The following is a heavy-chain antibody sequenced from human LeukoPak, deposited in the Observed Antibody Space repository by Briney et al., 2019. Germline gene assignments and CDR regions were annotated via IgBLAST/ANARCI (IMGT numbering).Heavy chain of an antibody. V-gene: IGHV3-23*01. D-gene: IGHD2-15*01. CDR1: GFTFSSYW. CDR2: ISGSGGST. J-gene: IGHJ3*02. Sequence: PGGSLRLSCAASGFTFSSYWMSWVRQAPGKGLEWVSAISGSGGSTYYADSVKGRFTISRDNSKNTLYLQMNSLRAEDTAVYYCAKRRSLDIVVVVAATWDAFDIWGQGTMVTVSS. CDR3: AKRRSLDIVVVVAATWDAFDI.